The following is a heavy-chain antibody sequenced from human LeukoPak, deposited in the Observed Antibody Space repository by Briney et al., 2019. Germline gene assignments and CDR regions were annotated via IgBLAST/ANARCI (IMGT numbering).Heavy chain of an antibody. CDR1: GFTFSSYS. CDR2: ISSSSSTI. Sequence: GGSLRLSCAASGFTFSSYSMNWFRQAPGKGLECVSYISSSSSTIYSADSVKGRFTISRDNAKNSLYLQMHSLRAEDTAVYYCARYCSSTSCYDLGDYWGQGTLVTVSS. D-gene: IGHD2-2*01. CDR3: ARYCSSTSCYDLGDY. V-gene: IGHV3-48*01. J-gene: IGHJ4*02.